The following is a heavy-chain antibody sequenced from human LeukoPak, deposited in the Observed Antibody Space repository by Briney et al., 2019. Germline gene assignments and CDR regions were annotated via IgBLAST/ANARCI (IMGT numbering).Heavy chain of an antibody. V-gene: IGHV3-64*01. J-gene: IGHJ4*02. CDR3: ARVYSRSWSGNFDY. CDR2: ISSSGGST. D-gene: IGHD6-13*01. Sequence: GGALRLSCAASGFTFSNYAMHWVRQAPGKGLEYVSAISSSGGSTYYTTSVKGRFTNSRDNSKNTLYLKMGSLRAEDMAVYYCARVYSRSWSGNFDYWGQGTLVTVSS. CDR1: GFTFSNYA.